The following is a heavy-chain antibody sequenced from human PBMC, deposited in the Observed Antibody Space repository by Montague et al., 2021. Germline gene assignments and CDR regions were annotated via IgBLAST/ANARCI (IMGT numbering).Heavy chain of an antibody. CDR3: AREPVTAAGAVDY. V-gene: IGHV4-4*02. CDR2: ILHTGST. CDR1: GGSISSINW. Sequence: SETLSLTCAVSGGSISSINWWSWVRQPPGKGLEWIGEILHTGSTNYNPSLKSRVTISVDKSKNQFSLKLSSVTAADTAVYYCAREPVTAAGAVDYWGPGTLVIVSS. J-gene: IGHJ4*02. D-gene: IGHD6-13*01.